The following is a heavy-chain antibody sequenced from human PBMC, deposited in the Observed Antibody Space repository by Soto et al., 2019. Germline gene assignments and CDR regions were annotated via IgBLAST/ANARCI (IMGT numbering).Heavy chain of an antibody. CDR2: ISYDGSNT. D-gene: IGHD2-2*01. CDR1: GFTFSSYG. V-gene: IGHV3-30*18. Sequence: PGGSLRLSCAASGFTFSSYGMHWVRQAPGKGLEWVAFISYDGSNTYYADSMKGRFTISRDNSKNTLYLQMNSLRPEDTAVYYCAKGRGYQLLLFMDVWGQGTTVTVSS. J-gene: IGHJ6*02. CDR3: AKGRGYQLLLFMDV.